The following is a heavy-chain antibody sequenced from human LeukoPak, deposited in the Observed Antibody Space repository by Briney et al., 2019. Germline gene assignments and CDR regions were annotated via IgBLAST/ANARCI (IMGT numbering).Heavy chain of an antibody. CDR2: ISYDGSNK. Sequence: GRSLRLSCAASGFTFSSYGMHWVRQAPGKGLEWVAVISYDGSNKYYADSVKGRFTISRDNSKNTLYLQMNSLRAEDTAVYYCAGGVVVPAAMEEYYYYYGMDVWGQGTTVTVSS. D-gene: IGHD2-2*01. J-gene: IGHJ6*02. CDR3: AGGVVVPAAMEEYYYYYGMDV. CDR1: GFTFSSYG. V-gene: IGHV3-30*03.